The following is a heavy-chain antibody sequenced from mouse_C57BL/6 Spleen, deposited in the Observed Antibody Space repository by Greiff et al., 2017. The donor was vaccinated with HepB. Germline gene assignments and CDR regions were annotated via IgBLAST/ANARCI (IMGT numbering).Heavy chain of an antibody. CDR1: GYSITSGYY. V-gene: IGHV3-6*01. J-gene: IGHJ3*01. Sequence: VQLQQSGPGLVKPSQSLSLTCSVTGYSITSGYYWNWIRQFPGNKLEWMGYISYDGSNNYNPSLKNRISITRDTSKNQFFLKLNSVTTEDTATYYCASRFAYWGQGTLVTVSA. CDR2: ISYDGSN. CDR3: ASRFAY.